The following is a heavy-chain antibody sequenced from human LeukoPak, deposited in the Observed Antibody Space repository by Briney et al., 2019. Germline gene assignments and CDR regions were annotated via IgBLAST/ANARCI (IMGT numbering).Heavy chain of an antibody. D-gene: IGHD3-3*01. CDR2: ISPGGEET. V-gene: IGHV3-23*01. J-gene: IGHJ5*02. CDR3: ARGVGFDP. Sequence: GGSLRLSCSASGFTFSSFAMNWVRQAPGKGLEWVSSISPGGEETYYADSVEGRFTISRDNSKNTLSLQMNSLRAEDTAVYYCARGVGFDPWGQGTLVTVSS. CDR1: GFTFSSFA.